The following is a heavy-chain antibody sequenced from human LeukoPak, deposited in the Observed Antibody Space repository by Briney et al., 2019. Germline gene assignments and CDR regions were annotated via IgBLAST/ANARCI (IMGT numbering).Heavy chain of an antibody. D-gene: IGHD5-18*01. CDR2: ISGSGGST. CDR3: AKDSYGLYWYFDL. Sequence: PGGSLRLSCAASGFTFSSYAMSGVRQAPGKGLEWVSAISGSGGSTYYADSVKGRFTISRDNSNNTLYLQMNSLRAEDTAVYYCAKDSYGLYWYFDLWGRGTLVTVSS. V-gene: IGHV3-23*01. CDR1: GFTFSSYA. J-gene: IGHJ2*01.